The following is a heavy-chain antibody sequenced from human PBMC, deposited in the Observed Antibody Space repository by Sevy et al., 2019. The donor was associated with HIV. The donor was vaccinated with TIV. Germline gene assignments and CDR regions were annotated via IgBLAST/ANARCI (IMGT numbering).Heavy chain of an antibody. J-gene: IGHJ4*02. D-gene: IGHD3-3*02. V-gene: IGHV3-11*01. CDR1: GFSFSDYY. CDR3: VGRAYSSISSWSYFFDY. CDR2: ISSSHQAM. Sequence: GGSLRLSCAASGFSFSDYYMSWIRQAPGKGLEWLSSISSSHQAMKYADSVKGRFAISRDNAKKSLYLQMNSLRAEDTAVYFCVGRAYSSISSWSYFFDYWGLGTLVTVSS.